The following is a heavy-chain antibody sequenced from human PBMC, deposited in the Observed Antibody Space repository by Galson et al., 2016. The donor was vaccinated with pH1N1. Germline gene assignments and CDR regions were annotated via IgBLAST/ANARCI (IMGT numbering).Heavy chain of an antibody. D-gene: IGHD1-7*01. CDR2: IIPILGTP. CDR1: GGTFNNYA. CDR3: AKAAALQLRNDYFDF. Sequence: SVKVSCKASGGTFNNYAISWVCQAPGQGLEWMGRIIPILGTPNYAQKFQDRVTITADESTSTTYMELNSLTSEDTAVYYCAKAAALQLRNDYFDFWGQGTLVTVSS. J-gene: IGHJ4*02. V-gene: IGHV1-69*11.